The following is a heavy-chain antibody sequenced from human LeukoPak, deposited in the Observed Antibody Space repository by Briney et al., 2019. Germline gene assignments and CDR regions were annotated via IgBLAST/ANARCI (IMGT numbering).Heavy chain of an antibody. Sequence: GSLRLSCTASGFTLGDYAMSWIRQPPGKGLEGIGYIYYSGSTNYNPSLKSRVTISVDTSKNQFSLKLSSVTAADTAVYYCARAYGSGSYRSYYYYYYMDVWGKGTTVTVSS. CDR2: IYYSGST. CDR3: ARAYGSGSYRSYYYYYYMDV. CDR1: GFTLGDYA. D-gene: IGHD3-10*01. V-gene: IGHV4-59*01. J-gene: IGHJ6*03.